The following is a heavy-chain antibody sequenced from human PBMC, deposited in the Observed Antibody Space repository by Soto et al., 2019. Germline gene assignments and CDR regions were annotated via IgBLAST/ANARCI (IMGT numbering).Heavy chain of an antibody. D-gene: IGHD6-13*01. CDR1: GFTFSSYA. CDR2: ISGSGGST. Sequence: GGSLRLSCAASGFTFSSYAMSWVRQAPGKGLEWVSAISGSGGSTYYADSVKGRFTISRDNSKNTLYLQMNSLRAEDTAVYYCAKRAAAAPGPYYYYMDVWGKGTTVTVSS. CDR3: AKRAAAAPGPYYYYMDV. V-gene: IGHV3-23*01. J-gene: IGHJ6*03.